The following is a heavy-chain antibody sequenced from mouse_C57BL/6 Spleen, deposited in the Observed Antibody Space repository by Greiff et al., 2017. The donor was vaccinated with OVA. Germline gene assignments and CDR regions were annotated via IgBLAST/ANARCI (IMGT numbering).Heavy chain of an antibody. CDR3: TRYITTVVPFDY. Sequence: QVQLKQSGAELVRPGASVTLSCKASGYTFTDYEMHWVKQTPVHGLEWIGAIDPETGGTAYNQKFKGKAILTADKSSSTAYMELRSLTSEDSAVYYCTRYITTVVPFDYWGQGTTLTVSS. CDR2: IDPETGGT. CDR1: GYTFTDYE. J-gene: IGHJ2*01. D-gene: IGHD1-1*01. V-gene: IGHV1-15*01.